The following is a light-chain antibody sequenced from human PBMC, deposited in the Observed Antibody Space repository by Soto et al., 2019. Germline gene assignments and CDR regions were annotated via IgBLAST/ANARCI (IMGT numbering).Light chain of an antibody. Sequence: DIQMTQSPSTLSAFVGDRVTITCRASQNINKLLAWYQQKPGKAPKLLIYDASNLLTGVPSRFSGSGSGTDLTLTISSLQPDDFATYICQQYNANPPWTFGQGTKVEI. CDR2: DAS. CDR1: QNINKL. J-gene: IGKJ1*01. CDR3: QQYNANPPWT. V-gene: IGKV1-5*01.